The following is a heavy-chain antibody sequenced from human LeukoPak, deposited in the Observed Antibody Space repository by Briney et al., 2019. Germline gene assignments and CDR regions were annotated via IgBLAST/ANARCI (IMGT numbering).Heavy chain of an antibody. CDR2: ISSSSSYI. D-gene: IGHD5-12*01. CDR1: GFTFSSYS. CDR3: ATLVATDLYGMDV. J-gene: IGHJ6*04. V-gene: IGHV3-21*01. Sequence: GGSLRLSCADSGFTFSSYSMNWVRQAPGKGLEWVSSISSSSSYIYYADSVKGRFTISRDNAKNSLYLQMNSLRAEDTAVYYCATLVATDLYGMDVWGKGTTVTVSS.